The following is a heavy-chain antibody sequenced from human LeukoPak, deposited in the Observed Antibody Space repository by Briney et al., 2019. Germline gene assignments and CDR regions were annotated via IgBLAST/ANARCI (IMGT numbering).Heavy chain of an antibody. D-gene: IGHD2-2*03. J-gene: IGHJ4*02. CDR2: ISYDGSNK. V-gene: IGHV3-30*18. CDR3: AKDLGF. CDR1: GFTFSSYG. Sequence: GRSLRLSCAASGFTFSSYGMHWVRQAPSKGLEWVAVISYDGSNKYYADSVKGRFTISRDNSKNTLYLQMNSLRAEDTAVYYCAKDLGFWGQGTLVTVSS.